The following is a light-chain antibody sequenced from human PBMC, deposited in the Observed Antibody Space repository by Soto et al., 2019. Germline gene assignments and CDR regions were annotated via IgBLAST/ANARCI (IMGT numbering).Light chain of an antibody. V-gene: IGLV1-47*01. J-gene: IGLJ2*01. Sequence: VLTQPPSASGTPGQRVTISCSGSSSNIGSNYVFWYQHLPGTAPKLLIYRNNQRPSGVPDRFSGSKSGTSASLAISGLRSEDETDYYCAAWDDSLSGVVFGGGTQLTVL. CDR1: SSNIGSNY. CDR2: RNN. CDR3: AAWDDSLSGVV.